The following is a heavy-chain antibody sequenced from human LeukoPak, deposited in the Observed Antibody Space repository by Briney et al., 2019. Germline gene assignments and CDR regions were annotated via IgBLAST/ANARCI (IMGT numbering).Heavy chain of an antibody. CDR3: PGGSHFSNHTSDY. CDR1: GTTFLDYY. CDR2: FTPNSGGT. J-gene: IGHJ4*02. Sequence: ASVKFSCKASGTTFLDYYMHWVRQAPGQGLGWMGWFTPNSGGTKFPQRFQGRVTLTRDTSISTTSMGLSGLTSATSAVYYFPGGSHFSNHTSDYWGQGTLVTVSS. D-gene: IGHD4-11*01. V-gene: IGHV1-2*02.